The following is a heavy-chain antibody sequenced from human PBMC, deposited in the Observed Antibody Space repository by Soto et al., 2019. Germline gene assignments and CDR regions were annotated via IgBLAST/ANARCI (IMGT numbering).Heavy chain of an antibody. Sequence: QVQLQQWGAGLLKPSETLSLTCAVYGGSFSGYYWSWIRQPPGKGLEWIGEINYSAGTNYNPSLKSRVVIAIDASKNHLSLRLSSVTAADTAVYYCATHYGVDFDYWDQGALVTVDS. D-gene: IGHD4-17*01. V-gene: IGHV4-34*01. J-gene: IGHJ4*02. CDR1: GGSFSGYY. CDR3: ATHYGVDFDY. CDR2: INYSAGT.